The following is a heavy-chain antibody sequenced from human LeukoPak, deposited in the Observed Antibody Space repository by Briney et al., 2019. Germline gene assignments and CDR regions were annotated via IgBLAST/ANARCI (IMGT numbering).Heavy chain of an antibody. J-gene: IGHJ6*02. CDR1: GGSISSSSYY. CDR3: ARLPLYADYYYYGMDV. CDR2: IYYSGST. V-gene: IGHV4-39*07. D-gene: IGHD2-8*01. Sequence: SETLSLTCTVSGGSISSSSYYWGWIRQPPGKGLEWIGSIYYSGSTYYNPSLKSRVTISVDTSKNQFSLKLSSVTAAGTAVYYCARLPLYADYYYYGMDVWGQGTTVTVSS.